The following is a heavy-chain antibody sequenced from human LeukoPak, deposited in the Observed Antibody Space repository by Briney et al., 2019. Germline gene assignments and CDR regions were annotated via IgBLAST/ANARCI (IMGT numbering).Heavy chain of an antibody. Sequence: PGGSLRLSCAASGFTFSSYGMHWVRQAPGKGLEWVAFIRYGGSNKYYADSVKGRFTISRDNSKNTLYLQMNSLRAEDTAVYYCAKAFLIRGRVQLWPFDYWGQGTLVTVSS. CDR1: GFTFSSYG. CDR3: AKAFLIRGRVQLWPFDY. D-gene: IGHD5-18*01. V-gene: IGHV3-30*02. J-gene: IGHJ4*02. CDR2: IRYGGSNK.